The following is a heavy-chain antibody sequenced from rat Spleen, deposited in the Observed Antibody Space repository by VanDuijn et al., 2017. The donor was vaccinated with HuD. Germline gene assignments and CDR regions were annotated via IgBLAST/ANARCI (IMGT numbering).Heavy chain of an antibody. CDR2: ISYEGSST. D-gene: IGHD5-1*01. V-gene: IGHV5-22*01. J-gene: IGHJ2*01. Sequence: EVQLVESGGDLVQPGRSLRLSCAASGFTFSDYNMAWVRQAPKKGLEWVASISYEGSSTYYGDSVKGRFTISRDNAKSTLYLKMNSLRSEDSATYYCTTDGRWMTRGFDYWGQGVMVTVSS. CDR1: GFTFSDYN. CDR3: TTDGRWMTRGFDY.